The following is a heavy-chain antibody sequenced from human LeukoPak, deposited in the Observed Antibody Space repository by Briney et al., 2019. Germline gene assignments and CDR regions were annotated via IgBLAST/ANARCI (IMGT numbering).Heavy chain of an antibody. V-gene: IGHV3-30*02. Sequence: PGGSLRLSCAASGFTFSSYGMHWVRQAPGKGLEWVAVIWYDGTNKYYADSVKGRFTISRDNSKNTLYLQMNSLRAEGTAVYYCAKDFHRADYYDSSGPVGNWGQGTLVTVSS. CDR2: IWYDGTNK. J-gene: IGHJ4*02. CDR3: AKDFHRADYYDSSGPVGN. D-gene: IGHD3-22*01. CDR1: GFTFSSYG.